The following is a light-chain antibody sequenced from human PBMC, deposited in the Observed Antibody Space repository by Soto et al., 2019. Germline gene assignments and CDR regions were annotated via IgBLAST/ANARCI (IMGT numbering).Light chain of an antibody. CDR1: QSVSSY. Sequence: ETVLTQSPATLSLSPGEGATLSCRASQSVSSYLAWYQQKPGQAPRLLIYGASTRATGIPARFSGSGSGTDFTLTISSLQSEDFAVYYCQQYNNWPPITFGGGTKVDIK. CDR2: GAS. CDR3: QQYNNWPPIT. J-gene: IGKJ4*01. V-gene: IGKV3-15*01.